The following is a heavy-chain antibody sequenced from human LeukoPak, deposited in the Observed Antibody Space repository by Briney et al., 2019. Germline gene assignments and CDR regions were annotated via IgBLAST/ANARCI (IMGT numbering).Heavy chain of an antibody. D-gene: IGHD6-13*01. J-gene: IGHJ4*02. CDR3: ASHAALSSSSWWASRGTDY. Sequence: QPGGSLRLSCAASGFTVSSNYMSWVRQAPGKGLEWVSVIYSGGSTYYADSVKGRFTISRDNSKNTLYLQMNSLRAEDTSVYYCASHAALSSSSWWASRGTDYWGQGTLVTVSS. CDR2: IYSGGST. V-gene: IGHV3-66*02. CDR1: GFTVSSNY.